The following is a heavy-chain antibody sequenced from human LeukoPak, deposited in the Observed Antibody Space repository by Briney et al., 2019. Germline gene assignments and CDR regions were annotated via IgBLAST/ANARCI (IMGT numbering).Heavy chain of an antibody. CDR3: AKTGIDYYDSSGYYYPSPVDY. V-gene: IGHV3-7*03. Sequence: GGSLRLSCAASGFTFSSYWMNWARQAPGKGLEWVASINHNGNVNYYVDSVKGRFTISRDNSKNTLYLQMNSLRAEDTAVYYCAKTGIDYYDSSGYYYPSPVDYWGQGTLVTVSS. CDR2: INHNGNVN. J-gene: IGHJ4*02. CDR1: GFTFSSYW. D-gene: IGHD3-22*01.